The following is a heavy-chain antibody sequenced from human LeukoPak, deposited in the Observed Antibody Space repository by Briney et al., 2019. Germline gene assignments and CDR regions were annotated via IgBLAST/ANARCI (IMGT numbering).Heavy chain of an antibody. CDR2: ISGSGGST. CDR1: GFTFSSYA. Sequence: PGGSLRLPCAASGFTFSSYAMSWVRQAPGKGLEWVSAISGSGGSTYYADSVKGRFTISRDNSKNTLYLQMNSLRAEDTAVYYCAKERAPGGAAAIFDYWGQGTLVTVSS. D-gene: IGHD2-2*01. J-gene: IGHJ4*02. V-gene: IGHV3-23*01. CDR3: AKERAPGGAAAIFDY.